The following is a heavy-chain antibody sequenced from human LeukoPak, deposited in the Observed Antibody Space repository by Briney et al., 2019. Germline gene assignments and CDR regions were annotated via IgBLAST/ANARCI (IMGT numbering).Heavy chain of an antibody. V-gene: IGHV4-34*01. CDR3: ARDLTRTSNWFDP. J-gene: IGHJ5*02. CDR2: INHSGST. D-gene: IGHD1-1*01. Sequence: SETLSLTCAVYGGSFSGYYWSWIRQPPGKGLEWIGEINHSGSTNYNPSLKSRVTISVDTSKNQFSLKLSSVTAADTAVYYCARDLTRTSNWFDPWGQGTLVTVSS. CDR1: GGSFSGYY.